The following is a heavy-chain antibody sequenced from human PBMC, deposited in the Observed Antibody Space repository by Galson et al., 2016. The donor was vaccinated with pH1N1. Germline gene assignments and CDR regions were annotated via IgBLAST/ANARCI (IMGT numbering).Heavy chain of an antibody. D-gene: IGHD6-13*01. CDR3: ARMARITAPDTEYYFDY. CDR2: AYHSGST. V-gene: IGHV4-38-2*01. Sequence: LSLTCAVSGYSISSGYYWGWIRQPPGKGLEWIGSAYHSGSTYYNPSLKSRVAISVDTSKNQFYLKLSSVTAADTAVYYCARMARITAPDTEYYFDYWGQGMLVTVSS. CDR1: GYSISSGYY. J-gene: IGHJ4*02.